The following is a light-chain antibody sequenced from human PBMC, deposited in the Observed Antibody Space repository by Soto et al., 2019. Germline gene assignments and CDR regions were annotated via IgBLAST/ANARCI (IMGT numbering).Light chain of an antibody. CDR1: SSDVGSYNL. V-gene: IGLV2-23*01. J-gene: IGLJ3*02. CDR2: EDS. CDR3: CSYAGSSTL. Sequence: QLVLTQPASVSGSPGQSITISCTGTSSDVGSYNLVSWYQQHPGKAPKLMIYEDSKRPSGVSNRFSGSKSGNTASLTISGLQAEDEADYYCCSYAGSSTLFGGGTKLTVL.